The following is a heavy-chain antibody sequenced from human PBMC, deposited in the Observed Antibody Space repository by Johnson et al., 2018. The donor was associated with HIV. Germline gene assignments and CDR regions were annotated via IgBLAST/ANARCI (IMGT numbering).Heavy chain of an antibody. V-gene: IGHV3-30-3*01. CDR2: ISYDGRNK. Sequence: QVQLVESGGGVVQPGRSLGLSCAASGFTFSSYAMHWVRQAPGKGLEWVEVISYDGRNKYYADSVKGRFTISRDNSKNTLYLQMNSLRVEYTAVYYCARDGVWLDAFDIWGQGTMVTVSS. CDR1: GFTFSSYA. CDR3: ARDGVWLDAFDI. D-gene: IGHD3-16*01. J-gene: IGHJ3*02.